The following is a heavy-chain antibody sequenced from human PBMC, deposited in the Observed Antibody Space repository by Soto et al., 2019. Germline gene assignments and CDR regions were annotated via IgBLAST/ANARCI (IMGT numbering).Heavy chain of an antibody. CDR3: ARRSSGWYFDY. V-gene: IGHV3-23*01. D-gene: IGHD6-19*01. CDR2: ISGSGDST. CDR1: GFPFSSYA. J-gene: IGHJ4*02. Sequence: EVQLLESGGGLVQPGGSLSLSCAASGFPFSSYAMNWVRQAPGKGLEWVSVISGSGDSTYYADAVKGRFTISRDNSQNTLYLQMNSLRAEDTAVYYCARRSSGWYFDYWGKGTLFTVS.